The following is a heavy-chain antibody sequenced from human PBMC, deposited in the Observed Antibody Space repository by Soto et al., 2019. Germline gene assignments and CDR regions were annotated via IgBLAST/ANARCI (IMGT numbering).Heavy chain of an antibody. CDR3: ARAVSRATVAKGLDY. V-gene: IGHV3-11*06. CDR2: ISSSSSYT. D-gene: IGHD4-17*01. CDR1: GFTFSDYY. Sequence: QVQLVESGGGLVKPGGSLRLSCAASGFTFSDYYMSWIRQAPGKGLEWVSYISSSSSYTNYADSVKGRFTISRDNAKNALYRQMNSLRAEDTAVYYCARAVSRATVAKGLDYWGQGTLVTVSS. J-gene: IGHJ4*02.